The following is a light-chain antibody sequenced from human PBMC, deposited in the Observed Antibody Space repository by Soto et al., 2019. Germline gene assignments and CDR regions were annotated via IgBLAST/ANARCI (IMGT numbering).Light chain of an antibody. CDR2: GAS. Sequence: EVVMTQSPVTLSLSPGERATLSCRASQSVRSSVAWYQQKPGQAPRLLFYGASTRATGIPARFSGSGSGTEFTLTISSLQSEDVAVYYCQQYNNWPPITFGQGTRLEIK. CDR1: QSVRSS. CDR3: QQYNNWPPIT. J-gene: IGKJ5*01. V-gene: IGKV3-15*01.